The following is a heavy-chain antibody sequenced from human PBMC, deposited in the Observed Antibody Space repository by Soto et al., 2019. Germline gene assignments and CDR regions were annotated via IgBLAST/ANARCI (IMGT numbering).Heavy chain of an antibody. J-gene: IGHJ6*02. D-gene: IGHD2-8*01. CDR1: GYSFTNYY. CDR2: INPSGGST. Sequence: ASVKVSCKASGYSFTNYYIHWVRQAPGQGLEWMGIINPSGGSTSYAQKSQGRVTMTRDTSTSTVYMELSSLRSDDTAVYYCAKNGQPPYYYYGMDVWGQGTTVTVSS. V-gene: IGHV1-46*01. CDR3: AKNGQPPYYYYGMDV.